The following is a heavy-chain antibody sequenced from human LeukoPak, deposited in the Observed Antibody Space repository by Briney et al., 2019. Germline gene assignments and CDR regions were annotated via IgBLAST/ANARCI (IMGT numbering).Heavy chain of an antibody. V-gene: IGHV3-9*01. Sequence: PGGSLRLSCAASGFTFSNYWMHWVRQAPGKGLEWVSGISWNSGSIGYADSVKGRFTISRDNAKNSLYLQMNSLRAEDTALYYCAKAYYYGSGSYPSPFDYWGQGTLVTVSS. J-gene: IGHJ4*02. CDR3: AKAYYYGSGSYPSPFDY. CDR1: GFTFSNYW. D-gene: IGHD3-10*01. CDR2: ISWNSGSI.